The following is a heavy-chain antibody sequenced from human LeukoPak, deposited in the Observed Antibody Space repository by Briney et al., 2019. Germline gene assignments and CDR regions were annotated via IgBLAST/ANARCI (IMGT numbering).Heavy chain of an antibody. J-gene: IGHJ4*02. CDR1: VFTFGTYW. CDR3: AREHMSGYYAY. CDR2: IKQDGSDK. V-gene: IGHV3-7*01. Sequence: GGSLRLSCAASVFTFGTYWMTWVRQAPGKGLEWVANIKQDGSDKYYADSVKGRFAISRDNAKNSLYLQMNTLTVEDTAVYYCAREHMSGYYAYWGQGTLVTVSS.